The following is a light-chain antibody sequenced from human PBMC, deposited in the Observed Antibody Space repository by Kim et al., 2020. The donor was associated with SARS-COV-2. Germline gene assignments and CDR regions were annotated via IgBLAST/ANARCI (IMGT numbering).Light chain of an antibody. Sequence: SPGESDTLTCKASQDIIILLGWYQQKPVQAPRLLIYDAANWVSGIPARFSGSGSGTDFTLTITSLEPEDVGVYYCRQRSMWPFLTFGGGTKVDIK. CDR1: QDIIIL. J-gene: IGKJ4*01. V-gene: IGKV3-11*01. CDR3: RQRSMWPFLT. CDR2: DAA.